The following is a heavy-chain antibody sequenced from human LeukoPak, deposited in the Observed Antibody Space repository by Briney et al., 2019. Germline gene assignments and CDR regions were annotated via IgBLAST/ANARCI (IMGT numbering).Heavy chain of an antibody. CDR3: ARKSVAAIPPLY. J-gene: IGHJ4*02. V-gene: IGHV3-23*01. Sequence: PGGSLRLSCAASGFTFSSYAMSWVRQAPGKGLEWVSGITGSGASTYYADSVKGRFTISRDNSKNTLYLQMNSLRAEDTATYYCARKSVAAIPPLYWVQGTLVTVSS. CDR2: ITGSGAST. D-gene: IGHD2-21*02. CDR1: GFTFSSYA.